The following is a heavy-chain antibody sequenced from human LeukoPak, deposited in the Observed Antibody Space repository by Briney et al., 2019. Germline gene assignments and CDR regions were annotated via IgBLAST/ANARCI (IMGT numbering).Heavy chain of an antibody. J-gene: IGHJ4*02. CDR3: ARVGTTVVNFGPLDY. CDR1: GYTFTSYG. V-gene: IGHV1-18*01. D-gene: IGHD4-23*01. CDR2: ISAYNGNT. Sequence: GASVKVSCKASGYTFTSYGISWVRQAPGQGLEWMGWISAYNGNTNYAQKFQGRVTMTRDTSISTAYMELSRLRSDDTAVYYCARVGTTVVNFGPLDYWGQGTLVTVSS.